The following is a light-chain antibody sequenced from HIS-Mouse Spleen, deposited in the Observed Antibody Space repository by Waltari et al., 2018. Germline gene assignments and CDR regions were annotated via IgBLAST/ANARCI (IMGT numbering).Light chain of an antibody. V-gene: IGLV2-23*03. CDR3: CSYAGSSTFEV. CDR1: SSYVGSYNL. CDR2: EGS. Sequence: QSALTQPASGSGSPGQSTTISCTGTSSYVGSYNLVTWYQQHPGKAPKLMIYEGSKRPSGVSNRFSGSKSGNTASLTISGLQAEDEADYYCCSYAGSSTFEVFGGGTKLTVL. J-gene: IGLJ2*01.